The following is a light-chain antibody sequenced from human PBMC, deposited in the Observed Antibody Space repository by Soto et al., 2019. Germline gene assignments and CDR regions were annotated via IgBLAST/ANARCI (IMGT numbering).Light chain of an antibody. Sequence: QSALSAPACFSGSPGQTICISWTGSSSHVGGYKYVSWYQQHPGKAPKLMIYDVSNRPSGVSDRFSGSKSGNTASLTISGLQSEDEADYYCSSYTSSSSYVFGTGTKVTVL. V-gene: IGLV2-14*03. CDR2: DVS. CDR3: SSYTSSSSYV. CDR1: SSHVGGYKY. J-gene: IGLJ1*01.